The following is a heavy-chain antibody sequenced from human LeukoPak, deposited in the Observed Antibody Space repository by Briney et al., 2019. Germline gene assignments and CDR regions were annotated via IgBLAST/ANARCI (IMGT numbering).Heavy chain of an antibody. J-gene: IGHJ6*02. CDR1: GCPVSGTY. CDR3: AKVRGHDSSGDYYYGLYV. V-gene: IGHV3-53*01. D-gene: IGHD3-22*01. CDR2: IFSGGKT. Sequence: GGSLRLSCAASGCPVSGTYMSWVRQAPGKGLEWVSDIFSGGKTYYAGSVKGRFTISRDNLKNTLHLQMNSLRAEDTAVYYCAKVRGHDSSGDYYYGLYVWGQGTTGTVSS.